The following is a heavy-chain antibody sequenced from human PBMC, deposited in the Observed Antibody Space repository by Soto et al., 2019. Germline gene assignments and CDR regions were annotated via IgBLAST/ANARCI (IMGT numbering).Heavy chain of an antibody. CDR2: ITGAGDT. CDR1: GFTFRNYA. J-gene: IGHJ4*02. Sequence: EVQLLESGGGLVQPGGSLRLLCAASGFTFRNYAMTWVRQAPGKGLEWVSTITGAGDTYFADTVKGRFTISRDISKSTLFLQMDSLRAEDTAVYYCARTDKYDSPSTGWANRFDSWGQGTLVTVSS. V-gene: IGHV3-23*01. D-gene: IGHD2-8*02. CDR3: ARTDKYDSPSTGWANRFDS.